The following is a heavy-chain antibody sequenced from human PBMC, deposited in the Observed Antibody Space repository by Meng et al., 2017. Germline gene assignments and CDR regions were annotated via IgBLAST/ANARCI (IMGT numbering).Heavy chain of an antibody. J-gene: IGHJ2*01. CDR2: IIPIFGTA. Sequence: SVKVSCKASGGTFSSYAISWVRQAPGQGREWMGGIIPIFGTANYAQKFQGRVTITADESTSTAYMELSSLRSEDTAVYYCARDTYSSGNYWYFDLWGRGTLVTVSS. V-gene: IGHV1-69*13. CDR3: ARDTYSSGNYWYFDL. D-gene: IGHD6-19*01. CDR1: GGTFSSYA.